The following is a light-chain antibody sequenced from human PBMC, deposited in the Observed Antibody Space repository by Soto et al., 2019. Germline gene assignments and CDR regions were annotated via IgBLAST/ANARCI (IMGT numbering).Light chain of an antibody. J-gene: IGLJ2*01. Sequence: QSALTQPASVSGSPGQSITISCTGTSSDVAGYNYVSWYQQHPGKAPKLMIYDVSNRPSGVSNRFSGSKSGNTASLTISGLQAEDEADYSCSSYTSSSTPIFGGGTKLTVL. CDR2: DVS. V-gene: IGLV2-14*01. CDR3: SSYTSSSTPI. CDR1: SSDVAGYNY.